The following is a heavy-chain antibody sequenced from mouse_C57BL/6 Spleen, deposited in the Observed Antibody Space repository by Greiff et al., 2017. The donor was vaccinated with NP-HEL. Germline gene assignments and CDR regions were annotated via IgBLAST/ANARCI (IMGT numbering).Heavy chain of an antibody. CDR2: ISSGSSTI. D-gene: IGHD2-3*01. CDR1: GFTFSDYG. Sequence: EVMLVESGGGLVKPGGSLKLSCAASGFTFSDYGMHWVRQAPEKGLEWVAYISSGSSTIYYADTVKGRFTISRDNAKNTLFLQMTSLRSEDTAMYYCARPDGNYFDYWGQGTTLTVSS. V-gene: IGHV5-17*01. J-gene: IGHJ2*01. CDR3: ARPDGNYFDY.